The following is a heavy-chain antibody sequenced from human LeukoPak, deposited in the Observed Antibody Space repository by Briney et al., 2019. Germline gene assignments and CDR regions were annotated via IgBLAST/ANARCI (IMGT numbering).Heavy chain of an antibody. J-gene: IGHJ4*02. Sequence: GGSRRLSCAASGFTFSSYSMNWVRQAPGKGLEWVSSISSSSSYIYYADSVKGRFTISRDNAKNSLYLQMNSLRAEDTAVYYCAKKYYYGSGSLDYWGQGTLVTVSS. V-gene: IGHV3-21*01. D-gene: IGHD3-10*01. CDR2: ISSSSSYI. CDR3: AKKYYYGSGSLDY. CDR1: GFTFSSYS.